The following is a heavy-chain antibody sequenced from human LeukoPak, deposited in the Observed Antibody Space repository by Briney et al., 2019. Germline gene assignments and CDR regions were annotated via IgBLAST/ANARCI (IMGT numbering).Heavy chain of an antibody. CDR3: AKEGGETEFAY. Sequence: GGSLRLSCVASGFPFSAYAMHWVRHAPGKGLEWVSGISWNSGSIGYADSVKGRFTISRDNAKNSLYLQMNSLRAEDMALYYCAKEGGETEFAYWGQGTLVTVSS. CDR1: GFPFSAYA. CDR2: ISWNSGSI. J-gene: IGHJ4*02. V-gene: IGHV3-9*03. D-gene: IGHD1-14*01.